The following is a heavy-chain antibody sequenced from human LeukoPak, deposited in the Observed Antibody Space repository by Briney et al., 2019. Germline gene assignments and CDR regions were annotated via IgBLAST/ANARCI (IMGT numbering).Heavy chain of an antibody. J-gene: IGHJ4*02. V-gene: IGHV3-21*01. CDR1: GFTFSSYS. CDR3: ARDDNWNDVLKSVRHYFDY. CDR2: ISSSSSYI. Sequence: TGGSLRLSCAASGFTFSSYSMNWVRQAPGKGLEWVSSISSSSSYIYYADSVKGRFTISRDNAKNSLYLQMNSLRAEDTAVYYCARDDNWNDVLKSVRHYFDYWGQGILVTVAS. D-gene: IGHD1-20*01.